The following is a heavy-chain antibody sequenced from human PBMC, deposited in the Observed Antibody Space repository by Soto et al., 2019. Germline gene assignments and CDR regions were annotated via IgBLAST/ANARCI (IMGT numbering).Heavy chain of an antibody. J-gene: IGHJ6*02. V-gene: IGHV1-69*06. Sequence: ASVKVSCKASGGTFSSYAISWVRQAPGQGLEWMGGIIPIFGTANYAQKFQGRVTITADKSTSTAYMELSSLRSEDTAVSYCARDPMVRGVIILTYYGMDVWGQGTTVTVSS. CDR3: ARDPMVRGVIILTYYGMDV. CDR2: IIPIFGTA. D-gene: IGHD3-10*01. CDR1: GGTFSSYA.